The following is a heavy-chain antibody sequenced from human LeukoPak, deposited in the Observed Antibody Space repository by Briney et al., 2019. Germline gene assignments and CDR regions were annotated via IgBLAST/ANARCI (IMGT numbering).Heavy chain of an antibody. CDR2: IWYDGINK. Sequence: PGGSLRLSCAASGFTFSSYWMSWVRQAPGTGLEWVAVIWYDGINKYCADSVKGRFTISRDNSKNTLYLQMNSLRAEDTAVYYCARDQRDGYNYSFDYWGQGTLVTVSS. CDR3: ARDQRDGYNYSFDY. D-gene: IGHD5-24*01. CDR1: GFTFSSYW. V-gene: IGHV3-33*08. J-gene: IGHJ4*02.